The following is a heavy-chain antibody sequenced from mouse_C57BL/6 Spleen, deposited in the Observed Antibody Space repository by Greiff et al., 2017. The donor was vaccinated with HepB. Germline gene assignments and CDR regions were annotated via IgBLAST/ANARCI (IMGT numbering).Heavy chain of an antibody. CDR3: ARARIYYDYDGGYYAMDY. CDR1: GYSITSGYY. Sequence: EVQRVESGPGLVKPSQSLSLTCSVTGYSITSGYYWNWIRQFPGNKLEWMGYISYDGSNNYNPSLKNRISITPDTSKNQFFLKLNSVTTEDTATYYCARARIYYDYDGGYYAMDYWGQGTSVTVSS. D-gene: IGHD2-4*01. V-gene: IGHV3-6*01. CDR2: ISYDGSN. J-gene: IGHJ4*01.